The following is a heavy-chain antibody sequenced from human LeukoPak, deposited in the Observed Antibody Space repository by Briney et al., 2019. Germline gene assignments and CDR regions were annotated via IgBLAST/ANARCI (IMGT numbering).Heavy chain of an antibody. J-gene: IGHJ4*02. V-gene: IGHV1-69*13. CDR3: ARGRDSGWLTTYYFDY. CDR2: IIPIFGTA. Sequence: SVKVSCTASGGTFSSYAISWVRQAPGQGLEWMGGIIPIFGTANCAQKFQGRVTITADESTSTAYMELSSLRSEDTAVYYCARGRDSGWLTTYYFDYWGQGTLVTVSS. CDR1: GGTFSSYA. D-gene: IGHD6-19*01.